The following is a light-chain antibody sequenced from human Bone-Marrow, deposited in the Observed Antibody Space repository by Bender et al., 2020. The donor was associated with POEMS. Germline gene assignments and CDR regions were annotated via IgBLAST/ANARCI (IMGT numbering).Light chain of an antibody. CDR3: SSYTTSTTVV. CDR2: EVT. Sequence: QSALTQPASVSGSPGQSITISCTGTSSDVGGYKLVSWYQQHPGKAPKVMIYEVTKRPSGVSNRFSGSKSGNTASLTISGLQSEDEGDYYCSSYTTSTTVVFGGGTKLTVV. CDR1: SSDVGGYKL. V-gene: IGLV2-14*02. J-gene: IGLJ3*02.